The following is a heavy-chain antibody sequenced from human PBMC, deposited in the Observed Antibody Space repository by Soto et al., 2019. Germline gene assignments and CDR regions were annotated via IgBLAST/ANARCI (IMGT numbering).Heavy chain of an antibody. Sequence: QVQLVESGGGVVQPGRSLRLSCAASGFTFSSYAMHWVRQAPGKGLEWVAVISYDGSNKYYADSVKGRFTISRDNSKNTLYLQRNSLRAEDTAVYYCASAYEGDYFDYWGQGTLVTVSS. CDR1: GFTFSSYA. J-gene: IGHJ4*02. D-gene: IGHD3-16*01. V-gene: IGHV3-30-3*01. CDR2: ISYDGSNK. CDR3: ASAYEGDYFDY.